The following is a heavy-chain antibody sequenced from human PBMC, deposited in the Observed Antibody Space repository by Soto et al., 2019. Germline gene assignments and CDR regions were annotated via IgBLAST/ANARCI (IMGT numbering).Heavy chain of an antibody. J-gene: IGHJ4*02. V-gene: IGHV3-9*01. CDR2: ISWNSGSI. D-gene: IGHD6-19*01. CDR1: GFTFDDYA. Sequence: GGSLRLSCAASGFTFDDYAMHWVRQAPGKGLEWVSGISWNSGSIGYADSVKGRFTISRDNAKNSLYLQMNSLRAEDTALYYCAKDISSKYSSGWKDYWGQGTLVTVSS. CDR3: AKDISSKYSSGWKDY.